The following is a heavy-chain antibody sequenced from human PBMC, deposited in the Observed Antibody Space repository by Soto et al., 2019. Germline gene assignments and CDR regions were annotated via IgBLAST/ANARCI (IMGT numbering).Heavy chain of an antibody. Sequence: PGGSLRLSCVASDFTFRTYTMHWVRQAPGKGLQWVSSINVDGSYIYSADSLKGRLTVSRDNAKNSLYLQMNSLRVEDTAMYYCATEGDFLIGYVWGQGTMVTVSS. J-gene: IGHJ3*01. CDR1: DFTFRTYT. D-gene: IGHD2-21*02. V-gene: IGHV3-21*01. CDR2: INVDGSYI. CDR3: ATEGDFLIGYV.